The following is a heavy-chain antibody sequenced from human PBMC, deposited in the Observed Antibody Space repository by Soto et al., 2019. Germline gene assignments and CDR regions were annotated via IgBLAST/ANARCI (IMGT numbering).Heavy chain of an antibody. D-gene: IGHD6-13*01. CDR3: ARDSGAAAGPNWFDP. CDR2: INPSGGST. Sequence: QVQLVQSGAEVKKPGASVKVSCKASGYTFTSYYMHWVRQAPGQGLEWMGIINPSGGSTSYAQKFQGRVTMTRDASTSTVYMELSSLRSEDTAVYYCARDSGAAAGPNWFDPWGQGTLVTVSS. J-gene: IGHJ5*02. CDR1: GYTFTSYY. V-gene: IGHV1-46*03.